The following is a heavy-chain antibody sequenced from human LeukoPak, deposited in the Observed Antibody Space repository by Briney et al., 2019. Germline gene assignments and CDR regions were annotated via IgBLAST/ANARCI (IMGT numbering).Heavy chain of an antibody. J-gene: IGHJ4*02. D-gene: IGHD5-12*01. CDR1: GDSMTNHY. V-gene: IGHV4-59*11. CDR2: IWHSGHS. CDR3: ARGFPDWVGSGYPFDF. Sequence: SETLSLTCDVSGDSMTNHYWHWIRQPPGKGLETIAQIWHSGHSDHNPSLESRVSISIDTSRTQFSLEVTSVTAADTAVYFCARGFPDWVGSGYPFDFWGQGLLVTVSS.